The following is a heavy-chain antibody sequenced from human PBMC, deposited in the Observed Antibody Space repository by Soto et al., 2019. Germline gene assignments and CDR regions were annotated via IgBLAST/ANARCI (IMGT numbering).Heavy chain of an antibody. D-gene: IGHD4-4*01. CDR3: ARGLVGRDGYNNDAFDI. CDR1: GYTFTAYY. V-gene: IGHV1-2*02. J-gene: IGHJ3*02. Sequence: ASVKVYCKASGYTFTAYYMHWVRQAPGQGLEWMGWINPNNGGTNYAQKFQGRVTMTRDTSISTAYMDLSSLRSDDTAVYYCARGLVGRDGYNNDAFDIWGQGTMVTVSS. CDR2: INPNNGGT.